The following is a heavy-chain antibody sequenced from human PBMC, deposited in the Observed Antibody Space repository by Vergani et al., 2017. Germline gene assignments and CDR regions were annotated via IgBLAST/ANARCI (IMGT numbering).Heavy chain of an antibody. V-gene: IGHV4-30-2*01. J-gene: IGHJ6*02. CDR3: ARHLAYCGGDCYPYYYGMDV. Sequence: QLQLQESGSGLVKPSQTLSLTCAVSGGSISSGGYSWSWIRQPPGKGLEWIGYIYHSGSTYYNPSLKSRVTISVDRSKNQFSLKLSSVTAADTAVYYCARHLAYCGGDCYPYYYGMDVWGQXP. CDR2: IYHSGST. D-gene: IGHD2-21*02. CDR1: GGSISSGGYS.